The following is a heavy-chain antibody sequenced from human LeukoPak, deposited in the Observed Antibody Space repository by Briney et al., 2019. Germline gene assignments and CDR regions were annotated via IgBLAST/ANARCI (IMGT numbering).Heavy chain of an antibody. J-gene: IGHJ3*02. CDR1: GGPISSSSYF. CDR3: ARSYSHDGAFDI. CDR2: VYYSGST. D-gene: IGHD2-15*01. V-gene: IGHV4-39*07. Sequence: SETLSLTCTVSGGPISSSSYFWGWIRQPPGKGLEWIGNVYYSGSTYYNPSLKSRVTISVDTSKNQFSLKLSSVTAADTAVYYCARSYSHDGAFDIWGQGTMVTVSS.